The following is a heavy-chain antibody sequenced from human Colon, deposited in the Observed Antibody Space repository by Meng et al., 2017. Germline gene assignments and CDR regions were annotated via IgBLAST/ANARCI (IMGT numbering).Heavy chain of an antibody. D-gene: IGHD6-13*01. J-gene: IGHJ4*02. CDR3: ARERSIAGVGIDH. V-gene: IGHV3-74*01. CDR1: GFTFTNYA. CDR2: INSVGSDI. Sequence: GGSLRLSCAASGFTFTNYAMSWVRQAPGKGLVWVSRINSVGSDITYAEFARGRFTISRDNDKNTLYLQMNSLRAEDTAVYYCARERSIAGVGIDHWGQGTLVTVSS.